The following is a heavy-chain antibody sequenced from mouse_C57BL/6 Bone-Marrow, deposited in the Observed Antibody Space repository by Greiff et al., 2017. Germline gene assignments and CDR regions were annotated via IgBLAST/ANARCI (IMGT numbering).Heavy chain of an antibody. Sequence: VQLQQSGAELARPGASLKMSCTASGYTFTSYTMHWVKQRPGQGLEWIGYISPSSGYTKYNQKFKDKATLTADKSSSTAYMQLSSLTSEDSAVYYCADGDGGLYWGQGTTLTVSS. CDR3: ADGDGGLY. J-gene: IGHJ2*01. D-gene: IGHD2-3*01. V-gene: IGHV1-4*01. CDR2: ISPSSGYT. CDR1: GYTFTSYT.